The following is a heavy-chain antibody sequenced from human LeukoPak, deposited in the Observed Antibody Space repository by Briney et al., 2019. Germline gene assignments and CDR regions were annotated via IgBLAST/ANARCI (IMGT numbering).Heavy chain of an antibody. CDR3: AKDGIATAANFLNMVSDH. CDR1: GFTFSGYA. J-gene: IGHJ4*02. V-gene: IGHV3-23*01. D-gene: IGHD6-13*01. Sequence: GGSLRLSCAASGFTFSGYAMSWVRQAPGRGLEWVSAISSSGGSTYYADSVKGRFTISRDNSKKTLYLQMNSLRAEDTAVYYCAKDGIATAANFLNMVSDHWGQGTLVTVSS. CDR2: ISSSGGST.